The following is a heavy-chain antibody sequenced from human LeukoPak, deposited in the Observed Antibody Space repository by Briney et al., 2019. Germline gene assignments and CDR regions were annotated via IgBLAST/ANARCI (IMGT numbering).Heavy chain of an antibody. Sequence: SETLSLTCTVSGGSISSYYWSWIRQPPGKGLEWIGYIYYSGSTNYNPSLKSRVTISVDTSKNQFSLKLSSVTAADTAVYYCAREDITGTASYFDYWGQGTLVTVSS. CDR1: GGSISSYY. CDR3: AREDITGTASYFDY. J-gene: IGHJ4*02. D-gene: IGHD1-7*01. V-gene: IGHV4-59*01. CDR2: IYYSGST.